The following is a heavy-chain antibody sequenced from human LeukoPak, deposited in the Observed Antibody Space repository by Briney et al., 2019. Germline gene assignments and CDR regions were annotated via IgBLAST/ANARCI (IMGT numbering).Heavy chain of an antibody. J-gene: IGHJ4*02. CDR3: TSSYYGSGSYLTDFDY. V-gene: IGHV3-73*01. CDR1: GFTFSGSA. CDR2: IRSKANSYAT. Sequence: HPGGSLRLSCAASGFTFSGSAMHWVRQASGKGLEWVGRIRSKANSYATAYAASVKGRFTISRDDSKNTAYLQMNSLKTEDTAVYYCTSSYYGSGSYLTDFDYWGQGTLVTVSS. D-gene: IGHD3-10*01.